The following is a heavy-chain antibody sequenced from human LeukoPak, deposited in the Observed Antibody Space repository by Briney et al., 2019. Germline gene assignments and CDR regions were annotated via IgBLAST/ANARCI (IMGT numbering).Heavy chain of an antibody. J-gene: IGHJ4*02. D-gene: IGHD1-26*01. Sequence: ASVEVSCKASGYTFTGYYMHWVRQAPGQGLEWMGLINPNSGGTNYAQKFQGRVTMTRDTSINTAYMELRSDDTAVYYCARGAHSRNYFLIDYWGQGTLVTVSS. CDR3: ARGAHSRNYFLIDY. CDR1: GYTFTGYY. CDR2: INPNSGGT. V-gene: IGHV1-2*02.